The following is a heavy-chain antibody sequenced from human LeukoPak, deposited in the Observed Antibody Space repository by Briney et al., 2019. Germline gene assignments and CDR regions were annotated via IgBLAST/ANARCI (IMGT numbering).Heavy chain of an antibody. D-gene: IGHD5-12*01. V-gene: IGHV4-39*01. Sequence: SETLSLTCTVSGGSISSSNDCWDWIRQPPGRGLEWIASFYYGGSTYYNPSLKSRVTISADTSKNQVSLKLRSVTAADTAVYYCARLSGGYAAYYFDYWGQGTLVTVSS. CDR2: FYYGGST. CDR3: ARLSGGYAAYYFDY. J-gene: IGHJ4*02. CDR1: GGSISSSNDC.